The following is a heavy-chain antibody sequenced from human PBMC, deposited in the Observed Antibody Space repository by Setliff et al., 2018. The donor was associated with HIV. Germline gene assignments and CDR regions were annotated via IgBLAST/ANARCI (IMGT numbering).Heavy chain of an antibody. V-gene: IGHV3-15*01. Sequence: PGGSLRLSCAASGFTFNKAWMSWVRQAPGKGLEWVGRIKSKIDGGTTDSAPPVKGRFTISRDDSKNTLYLQMNSLKTEDTAVYYCTTDPGWGEQLLSNYYYYYMDVWGKGTTVTVSS. J-gene: IGHJ6*03. CDR2: IKSKIDGGTT. D-gene: IGHD2-2*01. CDR1: GFTFNKAW. CDR3: TTDPGWGEQLLSNYYYYYMDV.